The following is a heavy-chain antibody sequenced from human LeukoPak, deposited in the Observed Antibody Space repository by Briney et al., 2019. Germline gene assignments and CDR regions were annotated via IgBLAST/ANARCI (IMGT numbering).Heavy chain of an antibody. CDR2: ISYDGSNK. V-gene: IGHV3-30*04. CDR1: GFTFSSYA. D-gene: IGHD6-6*01. Sequence: GGSLRLSCAASGFTFSSYAMHWVRQAPGKGLEWVAVISYDGSNKYYADSVKGRFTISRDNSKNTLYLQMNSLRAEDTAVYYCAGAKYSSSYYYYYYMDVWGKGTTVTVSS. J-gene: IGHJ6*03. CDR3: AGAKYSSSYYYYYYMDV.